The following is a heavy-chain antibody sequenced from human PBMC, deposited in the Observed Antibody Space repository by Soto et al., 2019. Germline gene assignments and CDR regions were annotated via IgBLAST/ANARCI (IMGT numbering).Heavy chain of an antibody. CDR2: IYSGGST. D-gene: IGHD3-22*01. J-gene: IGHJ4*02. CDR1: GFSFSTYS. Sequence: GGSLRLSCAASGFSFSTYSINWVRQAPGKGLEWVSVIYSGGSTYYADSVKGRFTISRDDSKNTLYLQMNSLRAEDTAVYYCARGPNYYDSSGYPITDYWGQGTLVTVSS. V-gene: IGHV3-53*01. CDR3: ARGPNYYDSSGYPITDY.